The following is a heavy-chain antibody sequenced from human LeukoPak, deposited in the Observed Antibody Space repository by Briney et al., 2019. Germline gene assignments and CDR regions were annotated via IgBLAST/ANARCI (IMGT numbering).Heavy chain of an antibody. J-gene: IGHJ4*02. CDR3: AKVGWVDDYVWGSAPGDY. V-gene: IGHV3-23*01. CDR2: ISGSGGST. CDR1: GFTFSSYA. Sequence: PGGSLRLSCAASGFTFSSYAMSWVRQAPGKGLEWVSAISGSGGSTYYADSVKGRFTISRDNSKNTLYLQMNSLRAEDTAVYYCAKVGWVDDYVWGSAPGDYWGQGTLVTVSS. D-gene: IGHD3-16*01.